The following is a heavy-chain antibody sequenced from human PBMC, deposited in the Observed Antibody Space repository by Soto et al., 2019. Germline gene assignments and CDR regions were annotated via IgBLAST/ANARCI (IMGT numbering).Heavy chain of an antibody. CDR1: GGFISSGGYY. Sequence: SETLSLTCTVSGGFISSGGYYWSWIRQHPGKGLEWVGYIYYSGSTYYNPSLKSRVTISVDTSKNQFSLKLSSVTAADTAVYYCARLYCDFWSGPHYFDYWGQGTLVTVSS. J-gene: IGHJ4*02. CDR3: ARLYCDFWSGPHYFDY. CDR2: IYYSGST. D-gene: IGHD3-3*01. V-gene: IGHV4-31*03.